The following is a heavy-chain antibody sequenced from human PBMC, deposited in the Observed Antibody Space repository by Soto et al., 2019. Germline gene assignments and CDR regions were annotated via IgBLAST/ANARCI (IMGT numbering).Heavy chain of an antibody. CDR1: GGSISSSKYY. V-gene: IGHV4-39*01. CDR3: ARHWLLPVAGYYFDY. CDR2: IYYSGTT. J-gene: IGHJ4*02. D-gene: IGHD6-19*01. Sequence: SETLSLSCAVSGGSISSSKYYWGWIRQPPGKGLEWIGSIYYSGTTYYNPSLRSRVTISEDTSKNQFSLKVGSATAADTAVYYCARHWLLPVAGYYFDYWSQGTLVTVSS.